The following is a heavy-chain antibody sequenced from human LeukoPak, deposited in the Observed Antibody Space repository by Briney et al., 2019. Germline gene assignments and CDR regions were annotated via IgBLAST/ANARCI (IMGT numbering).Heavy chain of an antibody. CDR2: ISSSSSTI. CDR3: ARGKTTVTTACDY. V-gene: IGHV3-48*04. J-gene: IGHJ4*02. Sequence: AGGSLRLSFAASGFTFSSYSMNWVRQAPGKGLEWVSYISSSSSTIYYADSVKGRFTISRDNAKNSLYLQMNSLRAEDTAVYYCARGKTTVTTACDYWGQGTLVTVSS. D-gene: IGHD4-17*01. CDR1: GFTFSSYS.